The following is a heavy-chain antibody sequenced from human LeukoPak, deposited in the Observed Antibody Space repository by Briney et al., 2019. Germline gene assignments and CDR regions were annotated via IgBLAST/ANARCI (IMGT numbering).Heavy chain of an antibody. J-gene: IGHJ5*02. CDR1: GYTFTGYY. CDR2: INPNSGGT. Sequence: ASVKVSCKASGYTFTGYYMHWVRQAPGQGLEWMGWINPNSGGTNYAQKFQGRVTMTRDTSISTAYMELSRLRSDDTAVYYCARDPDYYGSGENWFDPWGQGTLVTVSS. V-gene: IGHV1-2*02. CDR3: ARDPDYYGSGENWFDP. D-gene: IGHD3-10*01.